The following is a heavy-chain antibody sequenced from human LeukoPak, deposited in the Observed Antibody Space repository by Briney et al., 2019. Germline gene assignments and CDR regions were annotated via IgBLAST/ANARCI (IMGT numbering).Heavy chain of an antibody. D-gene: IGHD6-19*01. V-gene: IGHV1-3*01. J-gene: IGHJ4*02. CDR3: ARDLAGRGGAY. CDR2: INADNGNT. Sequence: ASVKVSCKASGFTFASYGIHWVRQAPGQRLEWMGWINADNGNTKYSQKFQGRVTVTRDTSATTAYMELSSLRSEGTAVYYCARDLAGRGGAYWGQGTLVTVSS. CDR1: GFTFASYG.